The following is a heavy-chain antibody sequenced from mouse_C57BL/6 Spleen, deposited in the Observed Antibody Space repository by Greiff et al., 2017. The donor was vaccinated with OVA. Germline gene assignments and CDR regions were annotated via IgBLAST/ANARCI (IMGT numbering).Heavy chain of an antibody. CDR1: GFTFSDYG. CDR3: ARFPYYYCSTPRYFDV. D-gene: IGHD1-1*01. Sequence: EVQLVESGGGLVKPGGSLKLSCAASGFTFSDYGMHWVRQAPEKGLEWVAYISSGSSTIYYADTVKGRFTISRDNAKNTLFLQMTSLRSEDTAMYYCARFPYYYCSTPRYFDVWGTGTTVTVSS. J-gene: IGHJ1*03. CDR2: ISSGSSTI. V-gene: IGHV5-17*01.